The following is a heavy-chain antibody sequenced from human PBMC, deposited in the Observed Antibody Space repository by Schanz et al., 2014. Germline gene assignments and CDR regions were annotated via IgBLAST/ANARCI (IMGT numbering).Heavy chain of an antibody. CDR2: ISGGGGTT. V-gene: IGHV3-23*01. J-gene: IGHJ2*01. CDR3: AKDAPYPFDL. CDR1: GFTFGDYA. Sequence: EVQLLESGGGLVQPGGSLRLSCAASGFTFGDYAMTWVRQAPGKGLEWVSAISGGGGTTYYTDSVKGRFTISRDNSKNTLYLQMNSLRAEDTAIYYCAKDAPYPFDLWGRGTLITVSS.